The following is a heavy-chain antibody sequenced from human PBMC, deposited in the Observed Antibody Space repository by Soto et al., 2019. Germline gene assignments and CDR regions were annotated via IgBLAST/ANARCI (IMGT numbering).Heavy chain of an antibody. CDR1: GGSISSYY. D-gene: IGHD4-17*01. CDR2: IYYSGST. CDR3: ARERSGYGDSIIDY. J-gene: IGHJ4*02. V-gene: IGHV4-59*01. Sequence: SETLSLTCTVSGGSISSYYWSWIRQPPGKGLEWIGYIYYSGSTNYNPSLKSRVTISVDTSKNQFSLKLGSVTAADTAVYYCARERSGYGDSIIDYWGQGTLVTVSS.